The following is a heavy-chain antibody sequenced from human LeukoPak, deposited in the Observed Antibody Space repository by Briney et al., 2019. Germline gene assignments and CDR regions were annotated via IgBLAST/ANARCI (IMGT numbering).Heavy chain of an antibody. CDR2: INENGVNT. D-gene: IGHD4-23*01. Sequence: GGSLRLSCAASGFMFSIYAITWVRQAPGRGPEWVSTINENGVNTHYADSVKGRFTISRDNSKNTLYLQINSLRAEDTAVYYCAKDFQHDGGQEWGQGTLVSVSS. CDR1: GFMFSIYA. CDR3: AKDFQHDGGQE. V-gene: IGHV3-23*01. J-gene: IGHJ4*02.